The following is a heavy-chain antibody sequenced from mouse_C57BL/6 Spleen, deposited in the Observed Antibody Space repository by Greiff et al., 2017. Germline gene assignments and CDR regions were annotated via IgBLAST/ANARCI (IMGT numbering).Heavy chain of an antibody. CDR1: GYTFTSYW. V-gene: IGHV1-53*01. CDR3: ARGGSSGYWFAY. J-gene: IGHJ3*01. D-gene: IGHD3-2*02. Sequence: VQLQQPGTELVKPGASVKLSCKASGYTFTSYWMHWAKQRPGQGLEWIGNINPSNGGTNYNEKFKSKATLTVDKSSSTAYMQLSSLTSEDSAVYYCARGGSSGYWFAYWGQGTLVTVSA. CDR2: INPSNGGT.